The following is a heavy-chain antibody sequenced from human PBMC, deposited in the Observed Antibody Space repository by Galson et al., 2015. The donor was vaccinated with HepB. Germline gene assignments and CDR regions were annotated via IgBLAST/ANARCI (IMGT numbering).Heavy chain of an antibody. J-gene: IGHJ4*02. CDR2: INPSGGST. D-gene: IGHD3-22*01. CDR1: GYTFTSYY. CDR3: ARAFRYYDSSGDVFDY. Sequence: SVKVSCKASGYTFTSYYTHWVRQAPGQGLEWMGIINPSGGSTSYAQKFQGRVTMTRDTSTSTVYMELSSLRSEDTAVYYCARAFRYYDSSGDVFDYWGQGTLVTVSS. V-gene: IGHV1-46*03.